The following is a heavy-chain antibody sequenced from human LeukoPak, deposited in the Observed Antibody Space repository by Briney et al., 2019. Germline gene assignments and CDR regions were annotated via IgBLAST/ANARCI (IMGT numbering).Heavy chain of an antibody. D-gene: IGHD3-3*01. CDR2: IYHSGST. Sequence: PSETLSLTCTVSGGSISSYYWSWIRQPPGKGLEWIGYIYHSGSTNYNPSLKSRVTISVDTSKNQFSLKLSSVTAADTAVYYCARDTYYDFWSGYSKYNWFDPWGQGTLVTVSS. CDR1: GGSISSYY. J-gene: IGHJ5*02. V-gene: IGHV4-59*12. CDR3: ARDTYYDFWSGYSKYNWFDP.